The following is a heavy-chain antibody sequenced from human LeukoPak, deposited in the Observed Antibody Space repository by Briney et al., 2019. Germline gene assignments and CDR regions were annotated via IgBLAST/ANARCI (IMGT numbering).Heavy chain of an antibody. D-gene: IGHD3-3*01. CDR3: ARGGYDFWSGYYYYGMDV. J-gene: IGHJ6*02. Sequence: PSETLSLTCTVSGGSVSSGSYYWSWIRQPPGKGLEWIGYIYYSGSTNYNPSLKSRVTISVDTSKNQFSLKLSSVTAADTAVYYCARGGYDFWSGYYYYGMDVWGQGTTVTVSS. V-gene: IGHV4-61*01. CDR2: IYYSGST. CDR1: GGSVSSGSYY.